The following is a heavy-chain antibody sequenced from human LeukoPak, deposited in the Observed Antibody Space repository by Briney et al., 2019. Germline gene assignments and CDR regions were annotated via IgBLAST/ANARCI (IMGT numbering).Heavy chain of an antibody. D-gene: IGHD6-19*01. CDR3: VRDDGSSGWYGPLGY. CDR2: ISSSSSTI. CDR1: GFTFSTYE. V-gene: IGHV3-48*03. Sequence: LGGSLRLSCAASGFTFSTYEMNWVRQAPGKGLEWVSFISSSSSTIYYADSVKGRFTISRDNAKNSLYLQMNSLRAEDTAVYYCVRDDGSSGWYGPLGYWGQGTLVTVSS. J-gene: IGHJ4*02.